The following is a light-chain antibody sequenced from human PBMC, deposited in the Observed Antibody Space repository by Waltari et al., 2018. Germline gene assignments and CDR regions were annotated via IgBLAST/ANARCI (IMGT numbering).Light chain of an antibody. V-gene: IGKV1-39*01. CDR1: QSISSY. CDR2: AAS. Sequence: DIQMTQSPSSLSASVGDRVTITCRASQSISSYLNWYQQKPGKAPELLFYAASSLQSGVPSRFSGSGSGTDFTLTISSLQPEDFATYYCQQSYSTPPTFGGGTKVEIK. J-gene: IGKJ4*01. CDR3: QQSYSTPPT.